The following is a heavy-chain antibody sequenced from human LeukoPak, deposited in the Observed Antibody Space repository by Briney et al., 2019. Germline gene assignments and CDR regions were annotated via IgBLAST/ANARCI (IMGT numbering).Heavy chain of an antibody. J-gene: IGHJ5*02. CDR3: ARIVVVPAAKYNWFDP. CDR2: INHSGST. V-gene: IGHV4-34*01. D-gene: IGHD2-2*01. CDR1: GGSFSGYY. Sequence: PSETLSLTCAVYGGSFSGYYWSWIRQPPGKGLEWIGEINHSGSTNYNPSLKSRVTISVDTSKNQFSLKLSSVTAADTAVYYCARIVVVPAAKYNWFDPWGQGTLVTVSS.